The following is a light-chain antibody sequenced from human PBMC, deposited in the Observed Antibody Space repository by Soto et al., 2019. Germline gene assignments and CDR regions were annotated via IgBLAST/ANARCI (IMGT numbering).Light chain of an antibody. CDR3: QQRYSVVWT. CDR2: SAA. CDR1: QSLLHSNGYNY. V-gene: IGKV2-28*01. J-gene: IGKJ1*01. Sequence: DIVVTHSPLSLPVTPGEPASISCRSSQSLLHSNGYNYLDWYQXKQGKAHKLXIYSAASLRSGVPARFSGSGSGTDLTITISSLEPEDAATYYGQQRYSVVWTFGQGTKG.